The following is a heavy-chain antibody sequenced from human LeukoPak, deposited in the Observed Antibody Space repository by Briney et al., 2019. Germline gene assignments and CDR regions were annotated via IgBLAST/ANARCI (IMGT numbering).Heavy chain of an antibody. CDR3: ARGGGYCSSTSCYTLDY. J-gene: IGHJ4*02. Sequence: SVKVSCKASGGTFSSYAISWVRQAPGQGLEWMGGIIPIFGTANYAQKFQGRVTITADESTSTAYMELSSLRSEDTAVYYCARGGGYCSSTSCYTLDYWGQGTLVTVSS. V-gene: IGHV1-69*13. D-gene: IGHD2-2*02. CDR2: IIPIFGTA. CDR1: GGTFSSYA.